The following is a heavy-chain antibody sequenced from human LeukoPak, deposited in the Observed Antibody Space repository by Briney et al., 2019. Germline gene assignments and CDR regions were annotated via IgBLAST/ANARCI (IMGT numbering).Heavy chain of an antibody. CDR2: IYYSGST. J-gene: IGHJ6*02. CDR3: ARDRHCSSTSCYGLGGMDV. Sequence: PSETLSLTCTVSGGSVSSGSYYWSWIRQPPGKGLEWIGYIYYSGSTNYNPSLKSRVTISVDTSKNQFSLKLSSVTAADTAVYYCARDRHCSSTSCYGLGGMDVWGQGTTVTVSS. CDR1: GGSVSSGSYY. D-gene: IGHD2-2*01. V-gene: IGHV4-61*01.